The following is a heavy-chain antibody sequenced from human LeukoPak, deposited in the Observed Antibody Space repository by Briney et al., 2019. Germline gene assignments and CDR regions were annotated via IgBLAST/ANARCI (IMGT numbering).Heavy chain of an antibody. D-gene: IGHD2-2*01. Sequence: PGGSLSLSCAASGFTVSSTYMAWVRQAPGKGLEWVSVIYRGGDTYYADSVKGRFTISRDNSKNTVYLQMNSLRAEDTAMYYCARGYCSSTNCPRNFDYWGQGTLVTVSS. CDR2: IYRGGDT. J-gene: IGHJ4*02. CDR3: ARGYCSSTNCPRNFDY. V-gene: IGHV3-53*01. CDR1: GFTVSSTY.